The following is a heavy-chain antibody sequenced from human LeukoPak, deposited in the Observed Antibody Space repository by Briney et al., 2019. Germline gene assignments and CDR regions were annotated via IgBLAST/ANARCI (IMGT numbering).Heavy chain of an antibody. CDR3: ARASPYGGHFDY. CDR2: IGTAGDT. D-gene: IGHD3-16*01. CDR1: GFTFSSYD. V-gene: IGHV3-13*01. J-gene: IGHJ4*02. Sequence: GGSLRLSCAASGFTFSSYDMHWVRQATGKGLEWVSAIGTAGDTYYPGSAKGRFTISRENAKNSLYLQMNSLRAGDTAVYYCARASPYGGHFDYWGQGTLVTVSS.